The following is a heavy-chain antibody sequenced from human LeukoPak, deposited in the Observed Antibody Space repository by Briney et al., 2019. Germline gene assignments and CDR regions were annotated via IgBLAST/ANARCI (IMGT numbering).Heavy chain of an antibody. CDR3: ARDMYSSSWYNWFDP. V-gene: IGHV4-34*01. Sequence: KASETLSLTCAVYGGSFSGYYWSWIRQPPGKGLEWIGEINHRGRTNYNPSLKSRVTISVDTSKNEFSLKLSSVTAADTAVYYCARDMYSSSWYNWFDPWGQGTLVTVSS. CDR1: GGSFSGYY. J-gene: IGHJ5*02. CDR2: INHRGRT. D-gene: IGHD6-13*01.